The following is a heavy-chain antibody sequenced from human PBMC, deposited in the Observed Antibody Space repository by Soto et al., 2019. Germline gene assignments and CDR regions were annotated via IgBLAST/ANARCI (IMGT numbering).Heavy chain of an antibody. D-gene: IGHD3-16*02. CDR1: GYTFTSYG. Sequence: QVQLVQSGAEVKKPGASVKVSCKASGYTFTSYGISWVRQAPGQGLEWMGWISAYNGNTNYAQKLQGRVTMTTDTSTSTAYMELRSLRSDDTAVYYSARDRFITFGGVIVRGMDVWGQGTTVTVSS. J-gene: IGHJ6*02. CDR3: ARDRFITFGGVIVRGMDV. V-gene: IGHV1-18*01. CDR2: ISAYNGNT.